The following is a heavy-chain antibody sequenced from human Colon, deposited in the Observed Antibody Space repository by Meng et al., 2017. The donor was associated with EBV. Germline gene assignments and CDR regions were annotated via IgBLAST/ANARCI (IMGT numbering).Heavy chain of an antibody. D-gene: IGHD5-24*01. CDR3: ARGNAYNAPSFDY. CDR2: IYHGGNT. CDR1: GASISSNNW. J-gene: IGHJ4*02. Sequence: QVQLQESGPGLVEPSGPLSLTCAGSGASISSNNWWSWVRQPPGKGLEWIGEIYHGGNTNYNPSLKSRVTISVDRSNDQFSLSLSSVTAADTAVYYCARGNAYNAPSFDYWGQGTLVTVSS. V-gene: IGHV4-4*02.